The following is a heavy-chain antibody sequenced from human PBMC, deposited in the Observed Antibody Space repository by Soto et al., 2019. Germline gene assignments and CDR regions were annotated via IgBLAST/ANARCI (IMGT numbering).Heavy chain of an antibody. J-gene: IGHJ6*02. CDR1: GASISSSNYY. V-gene: IGHV4-39*01. CDR2: MYYSGRT. D-gene: IGHD4-17*01. CDR3: GRRGNTVTPGYYYGRDV. Sequence: QLQLQESGPGLVTPSETLSLTCTVSGASISSSNYYWGWIRQPPGRGLEWIGTMYYSGRTYYNPSRQRRVLTPGDRSKNQISLTLSAVTATDTAVYYCGRRGNTVTPGYYYGRDVWGQGTTVTVSS.